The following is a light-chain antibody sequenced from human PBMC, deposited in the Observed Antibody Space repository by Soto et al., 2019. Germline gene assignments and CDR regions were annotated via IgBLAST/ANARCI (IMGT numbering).Light chain of an antibody. CDR1: QRVTIMN. Sequence: EIVLTQSPGTLSLSPGERATLSCRASQRVTIMNLAWYQQKPGQAPRLLIYGTTNRAIGIPDRFSGSGSGTDFTLTISRLEPEDFAVYYCHQYGSSPLTFCGGTKVEIK. J-gene: IGKJ4*01. CDR3: HQYGSSPLT. CDR2: GTT. V-gene: IGKV3-20*01.